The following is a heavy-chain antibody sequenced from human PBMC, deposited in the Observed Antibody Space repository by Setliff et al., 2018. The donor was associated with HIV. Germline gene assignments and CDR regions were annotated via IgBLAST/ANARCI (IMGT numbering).Heavy chain of an antibody. Sequence: GGYLRLSCAASGFTFGPYWMSWVRQAPGQGLEYVAHIKGDGSKTKYVDSVRGRFTISRDNAKKSLYLQMNSLRAEDTAVYYCVSTPGVFYFDFWGQGTPVTVSS. CDR3: VSTPGVFYFDF. J-gene: IGHJ4*02. CDR2: IKGDGSKT. V-gene: IGHV3-7*03. CDR1: GFTFGPYW. D-gene: IGHD2-15*01.